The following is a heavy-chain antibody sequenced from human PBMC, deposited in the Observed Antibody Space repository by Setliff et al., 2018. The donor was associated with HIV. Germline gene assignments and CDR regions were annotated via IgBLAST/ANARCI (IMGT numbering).Heavy chain of an antibody. CDR3: ATSSVAMTAGGDLDY. V-gene: IGHV1-46*01. Sequence: ASVKVSCKASGYKFTDYYIHWVRQAPGQGLEWMGIINPSGGSTSYAQKFQGRVTMTRDTSTSTVYVELSSLRSEDTAVYYCATSSVAMTAGGDLDYWGQGTLVTVSS. D-gene: IGHD6-13*01. CDR1: GYKFTDYY. J-gene: IGHJ4*02. CDR2: INPSGGST.